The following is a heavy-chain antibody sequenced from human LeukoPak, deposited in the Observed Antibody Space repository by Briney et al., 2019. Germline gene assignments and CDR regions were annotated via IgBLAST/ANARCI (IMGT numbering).Heavy chain of an antibody. V-gene: IGHV2-5*02. J-gene: IGHJ4*02. D-gene: IGHD2-21*02. Sequence: SGPTLVKPTQTLTLTCTFSGFSLSTSGVGVGWIRQPPGKALEWLALIYWDDDKRYSPSLKSRLTITKDTSKNQVVLTMTNMDPVDTATYYCAHMDCGGDCYAYYFDYWGQGTLVTVSS. CDR2: IYWDDDK. CDR1: GFSLSTSGVG. CDR3: AHMDCGGDCYAYYFDY.